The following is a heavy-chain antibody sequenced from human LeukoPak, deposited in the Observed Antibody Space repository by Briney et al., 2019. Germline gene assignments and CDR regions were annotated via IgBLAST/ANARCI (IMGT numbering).Heavy chain of an antibody. CDR1: GFTFSSYS. Sequence: PGGSLRLSCAASGFTFSSYSMNWVRQAPGKGLEWVSYISSSSSTIYYADSVKGRFTISRDNAKNSLYLQMNSLRAEDTAVYYCARGIPRGIVVVTAMGYWGQGTLVTVSS. CDR3: ARGIPRGIVVVTAMGY. V-gene: IGHV3-48*04. CDR2: ISSSSSTI. D-gene: IGHD2-21*02. J-gene: IGHJ4*02.